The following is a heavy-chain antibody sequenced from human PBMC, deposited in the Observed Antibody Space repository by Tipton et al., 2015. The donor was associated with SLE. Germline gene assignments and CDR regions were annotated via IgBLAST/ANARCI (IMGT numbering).Heavy chain of an antibody. D-gene: IGHD5-18*01. V-gene: IGHV4-61*01. J-gene: IGHJ4*02. Sequence: TLSLTCSVSGGSVSSGSYYWSWIRQPPGKGLEWIGYIYYSGSTDYSPSLKSRLTISVDTSKNQFSLKLSSVTAADTAVYYCAREEGYGQGYWGQGTLVTVSS. CDR2: IYYSGST. CDR1: GGSVSSGSYY. CDR3: AREEGYGQGY.